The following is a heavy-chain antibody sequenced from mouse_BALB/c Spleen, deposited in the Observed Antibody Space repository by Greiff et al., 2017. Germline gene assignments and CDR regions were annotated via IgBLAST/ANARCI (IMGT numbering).Heavy chain of an antibody. Sequence: EVQVVESGGDLVKPGGSLKLSCAASGFTFSSYGMSWVRQTPDKRLEWVATISSGGSYTYYPDSVKGRFTISRDNAKNTLYLQMSSLKSEDTAMYYCARQYYGSSYAFDYWGQGTTLTVSS. D-gene: IGHD1-1*01. CDR1: GFTFSSYG. CDR3: ARQYYGSSYAFDY. CDR2: ISSGGSYT. V-gene: IGHV5-6*01. J-gene: IGHJ2*01.